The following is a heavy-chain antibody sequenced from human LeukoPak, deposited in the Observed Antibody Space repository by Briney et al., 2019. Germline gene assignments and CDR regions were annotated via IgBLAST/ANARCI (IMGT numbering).Heavy chain of an antibody. J-gene: IGHJ4*02. CDR1: GLTFDDYA. D-gene: IGHD5-24*01. CDR2: ISGNGGDM. V-gene: IGHV3-9*01. Sequence: PGGSLRLSCVASGLTFDDYAMHWVRQAPGKGLACVSGISGNGGDMGYADSVKGRFTISRDNAKNSLYLHMNSLRAEDTALYYCAKPMEKSTTTDWGYFDYWGQAILVTVSS. CDR3: AKPMEKSTTTDWGYFDY.